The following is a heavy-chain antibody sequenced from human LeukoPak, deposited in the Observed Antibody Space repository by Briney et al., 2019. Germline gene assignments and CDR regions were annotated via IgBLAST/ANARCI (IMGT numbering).Heavy chain of an antibody. D-gene: IGHD1-26*01. V-gene: IGHV4-4*07. CDR2: IYTSGST. CDR1: GGSISSYY. CDR3: ARDGLFEGELLEDY. J-gene: IGHJ4*02. Sequence: SETLSLTCTVSGGSISSYYWSWIRQPAGKGLEWIGRIYTSGSTNYNPSLKSRVTMSVDTSKNQFSLKLSSVTAADTAVYYCARDGLFEGELLEDYWGQGTLVTVSS.